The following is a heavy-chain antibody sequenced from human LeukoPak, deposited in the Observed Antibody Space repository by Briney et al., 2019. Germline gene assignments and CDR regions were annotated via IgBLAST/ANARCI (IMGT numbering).Heavy chain of an antibody. Sequence: GGSLRLSCAASGFTFSSYGMHWVRQAPGKGLEWVAVIWYDGSNKYYADSVKGRFTISRDNSKNTLYLQMNSLRAEGTAVYYCARDRDGFDYYGSGSYGYWGQGTLVTVSS. CDR2: IWYDGSNK. CDR1: GFTFSSYG. J-gene: IGHJ4*02. D-gene: IGHD3-10*01. V-gene: IGHV3-33*01. CDR3: ARDRDGFDYYGSGSYGY.